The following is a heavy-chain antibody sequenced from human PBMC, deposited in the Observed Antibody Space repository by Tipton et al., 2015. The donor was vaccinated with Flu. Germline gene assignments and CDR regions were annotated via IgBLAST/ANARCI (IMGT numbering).Heavy chain of an antibody. CDR1: GDSISANY. D-gene: IGHD3-10*01. V-gene: IGHV4-59*12. J-gene: IGHJ5*02. CDR2: VYHSGAI. CDR3: AKDPYGSGRYSP. Sequence: TLSLTCVVSGDSISANYWSWIRQAPGKGLEWVGHVYHSGAINYNPSLGSRVTISVDTSKKKFSLNLRSVTAADTAVYFCAKDPYGSGRYSPWGQGTLVTVSS.